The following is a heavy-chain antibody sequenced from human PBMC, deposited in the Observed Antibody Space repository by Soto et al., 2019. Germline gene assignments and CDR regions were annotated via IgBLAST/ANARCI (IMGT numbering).Heavy chain of an antibody. CDR2: INHSGST. Sequence: TSETLSRTCAAYGGSFSGYYWSWIRQPPGKGLEWIGEINHSGSTNYNPSLKSRVTISVDTSKNQFSLKLSSVTAADTDVYYCARGRYISKVVPAAIGRYYGMDVWGQGTTVTVSS. CDR1: GGSFSGYY. V-gene: IGHV4-34*01. J-gene: IGHJ6*02. D-gene: IGHD2-2*02. CDR3: ARGRYISKVVPAAIGRYYGMDV.